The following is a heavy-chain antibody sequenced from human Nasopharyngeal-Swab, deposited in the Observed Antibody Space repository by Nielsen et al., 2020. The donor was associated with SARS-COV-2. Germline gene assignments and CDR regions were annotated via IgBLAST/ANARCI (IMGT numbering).Heavy chain of an antibody. CDR2: IVVGSGNT. Sequence: SVKVSCNASGFTFTSSAVQWVRQARGQRLEWIGWIVVGSGNTNYAQKFQERVTITRDMSTSTAYMELSGLRSEDTAVYYCAADPGGEYSGNHEGDYWGQGTLVTVSS. CDR3: AADPGGEYSGNHEGDY. V-gene: IGHV1-58*01. CDR1: GFTFTSSA. D-gene: IGHD1-26*01. J-gene: IGHJ4*02.